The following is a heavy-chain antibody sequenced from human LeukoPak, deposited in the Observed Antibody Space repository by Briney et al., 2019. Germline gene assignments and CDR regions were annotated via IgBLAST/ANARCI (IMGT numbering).Heavy chain of an antibody. CDR1: GFTFSSYW. J-gene: IGHJ6*02. CDR2: INSDGRNI. D-gene: IGHD2/OR15-2a*01. Sequence: GGSLRLSCAASGFTFSSYWMHWVRQAPGKGLVWVSRINSDGRNINYADSVKGRFTISRDNAKNMLYLQMNSLRAEDTAVYYCAPHLSVIVPSAQYGMDFWGQGTTVTVS. V-gene: IGHV3-74*01. CDR3: APHLSVIVPSAQYGMDF.